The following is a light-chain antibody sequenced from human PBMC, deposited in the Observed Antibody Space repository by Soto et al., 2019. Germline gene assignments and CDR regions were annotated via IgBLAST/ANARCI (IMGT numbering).Light chain of an antibody. Sequence: QSALAQPPSASGSPGQSVTISCTGTSSDVGDNYVSWYLQHQGKAPKLIIYEVTLRPSGVPDRFSGSKSGNTASLTVSGLQADDEADYYCSAYAGSNTFVFGTGTKLTVL. CDR2: EVT. CDR3: SAYAGSNTFV. CDR1: SSDVGDNY. V-gene: IGLV2-8*01. J-gene: IGLJ1*01.